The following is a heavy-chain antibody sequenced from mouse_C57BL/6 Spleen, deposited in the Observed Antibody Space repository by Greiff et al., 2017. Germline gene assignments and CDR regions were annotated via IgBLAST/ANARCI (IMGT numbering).Heavy chain of an antibody. CDR1: GYTFTSYW. D-gene: IGHD2-3*01. V-gene: IGHV1-64*01. Sequence: QVHVKQPGAELVKPGASVKLSCKASGYTFTSYWMHWVKQRPGQGLEWIGMIHPNSGSTNYNEKFKSKATLTVDKSSSTAYMQLSSLTSEDSAVYYCARWFYDGYFYAMDYWGQGTSVTVSS. CDR2: IHPNSGST. CDR3: ARWFYDGYFYAMDY. J-gene: IGHJ4*01.